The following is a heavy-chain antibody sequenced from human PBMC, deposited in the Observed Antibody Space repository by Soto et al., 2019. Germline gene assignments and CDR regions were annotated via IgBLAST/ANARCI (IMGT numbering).Heavy chain of an antibody. CDR1: GGTFSSYA. Sequence: SVKVSCKASGGTFSSYAISWVRQAPGQGLEWMGGIIPIFGTANYAQKFQGRVTITADESTSTAYMELSSLRSEDTAVYYCARDRRITMVRGVISSGMDVWGQGTTVTVSS. CDR3: ARDRRITMVRGVISSGMDV. V-gene: IGHV1-69*13. J-gene: IGHJ6*02. CDR2: IIPIFGTA. D-gene: IGHD3-10*01.